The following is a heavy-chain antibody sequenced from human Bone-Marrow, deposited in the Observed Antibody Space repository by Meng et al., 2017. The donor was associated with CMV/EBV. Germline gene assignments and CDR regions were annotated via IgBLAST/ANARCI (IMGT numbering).Heavy chain of an antibody. CDR3: ARDLSRTMDV. CDR2: IYSGGTT. CDR1: GFTFSDHY. V-gene: IGHV3-53*01. Sequence: GGSLRLSCAASGFTFSDHYMDWVRQAPGKGLEWVSVIYSGGTTHYADSVKGRFTISIDISKNTLDLQMNYLRTEDTAVYYCARDLSRTMDVWGQGTTVTVSS. D-gene: IGHD1-14*01. J-gene: IGHJ6*02.